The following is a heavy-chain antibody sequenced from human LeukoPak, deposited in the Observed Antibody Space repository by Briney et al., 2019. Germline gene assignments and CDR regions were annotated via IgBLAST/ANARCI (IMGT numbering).Heavy chain of an antibody. D-gene: IGHD2-2*01. V-gene: IGHV1-2*02. CDR3: ASANLLYCSSSTCVFDY. CDR1: GYTFTDYY. Sequence: ASVKVSCKASGYTFTDYYMHWVRQAPGQGFEWMGWINPNDGNAKYAQKFQGRVTITRDPSISTAHMEVSRLRADDTAVYYCASANLLYCSSSTCVFDYWGQGTLVTVSS. J-gene: IGHJ4*02. CDR2: INPNDGNA.